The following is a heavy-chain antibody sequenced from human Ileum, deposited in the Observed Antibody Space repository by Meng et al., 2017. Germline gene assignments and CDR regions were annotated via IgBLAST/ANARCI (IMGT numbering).Heavy chain of an antibody. Sequence: ASVQVSCKASAYTFTSYDINWVRQATGQGLAWMGWMNPNCGNTGYAQKFQGRVTMTRNTSIRTAYMELSSLRAEDTAVYYWSRVVDGGGWYTSPRTYDAFDIWGQGTMVTVSS. J-gene: IGHJ3*02. V-gene: IGHV1-8*01. CDR3: SRVVDGGGWYTSPRTYDAFDI. D-gene: IGHD6-19*01. CDR2: MNPNCGNT. CDR1: AYTFTSYD.